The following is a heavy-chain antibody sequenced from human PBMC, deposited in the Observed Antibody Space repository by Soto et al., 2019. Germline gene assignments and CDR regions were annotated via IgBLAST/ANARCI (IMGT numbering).Heavy chain of an antibody. CDR2: IIPIFGTA. V-gene: IGHV1-69*13. CDR1: GGTFSSYA. Sequence: RASVKVSCKASGGTFSSYAISWVRQAPGQGLEWMGGIIPIFGTANYAQKFQGRVTITADESTSTAYMELSSLRSEDTAVYYCARDFDYGGNGSWFDPWGQGTRVTVSA. CDR3: ARDFDYGGNGSWFDP. J-gene: IGHJ5*02. D-gene: IGHD4-17*01.